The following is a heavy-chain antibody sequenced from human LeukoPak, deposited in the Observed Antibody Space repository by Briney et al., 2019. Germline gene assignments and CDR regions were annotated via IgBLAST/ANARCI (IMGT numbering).Heavy chain of an antibody. V-gene: IGHV3-66*04. J-gene: IGHJ4*02. CDR3: ARPISGWVFDY. CDR2: IYSGGST. D-gene: IGHD6-19*01. Sequence: GGSLRLSCTASGFTVSSSYMSWVRQAPGKGLEWVPVIYSGGSTYYADSVKGRVTVSRDNSKNTLYLQMNSLRAEDTAVYYCARPISGWVFDYWGQGVLVTVSS. CDR1: GFTVSSSY.